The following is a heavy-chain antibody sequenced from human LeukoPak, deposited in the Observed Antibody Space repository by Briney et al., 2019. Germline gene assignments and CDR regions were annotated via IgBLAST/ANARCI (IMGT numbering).Heavy chain of an antibody. D-gene: IGHD4-23*01. Sequence: GESLKISCKGSGYSFTNYWIAWVRQMPGKGLEWMGIIYPGDSDTRYSPSFQGQVTISADKSITTTYLQWNSLKASDTAIYYCARQLDYGGFGAFGIWGQGTMVTVSS. J-gene: IGHJ3*02. CDR1: GYSFTNYW. CDR2: IYPGDSDT. CDR3: ARQLDYGGFGAFGI. V-gene: IGHV5-51*01.